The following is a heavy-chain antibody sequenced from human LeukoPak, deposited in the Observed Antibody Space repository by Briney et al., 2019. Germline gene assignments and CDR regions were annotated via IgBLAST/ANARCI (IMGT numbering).Heavy chain of an antibody. CDR2: INPRGGST. V-gene: IGHV1-46*01. CDR3: ATSDPVLRPSASYYYYYMDV. CDR1: GYTFTSYY. J-gene: IGHJ6*03. D-gene: IGHD3-3*01. Sequence: ASVKVSCKASGYTFTSYYMHWVRQAPGRGLEWMGIINPRGGSTSYAQKFQGRVTMTRDTSTSTVYMELSSLRSEDTAVYYCATSDPVLRPSASYYYYYMDVWGKGTTVTVSS.